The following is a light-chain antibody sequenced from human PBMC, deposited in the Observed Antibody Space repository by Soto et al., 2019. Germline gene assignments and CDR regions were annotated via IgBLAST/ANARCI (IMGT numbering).Light chain of an antibody. CDR1: QVITNY. J-gene: IGKJ2*01. CDR2: DIS. CDR3: QQYENLPYT. V-gene: IGKV1-33*01. Sequence: DIQLTQSASSLSASVGDRVTITCQASQVITNYLNWYQQKPGKAPKLLIYDISTLEIGVPSRFGGSGSGTHFTFTITGLQPEDIATYYCQQYENLPYTCGQGTKLEI.